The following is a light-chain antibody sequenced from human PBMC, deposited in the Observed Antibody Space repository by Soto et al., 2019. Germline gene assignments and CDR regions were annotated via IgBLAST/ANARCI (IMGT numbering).Light chain of an antibody. CDR1: QSISSN. V-gene: IGKV3-15*01. CDR3: QHYNNWPPWT. CDR2: GAS. J-gene: IGKJ1*01. Sequence: EIVMTPSPATLSVSPVERATLSCRASQSISSNYLAWYQQKPGQAPRLLIYGASIRATGIPARFSGSGSGTEFTLTISTLQSEDFAIYYCQHYNNWPPWTFGQGTKVDIK.